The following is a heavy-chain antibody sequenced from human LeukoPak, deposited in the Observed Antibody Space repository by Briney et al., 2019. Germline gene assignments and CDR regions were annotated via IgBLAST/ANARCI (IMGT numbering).Heavy chain of an antibody. Sequence: SVKVSCKASGGTFSSYAISWVRQAPGQGLEWMGRIIPIFGTANYAQKFQGRVTITTDESTSTAYMELSSLRSEDTAVYYCATAIVVVPAALVRSYYMDVWGKGTTVTVSS. V-gene: IGHV1-69*05. J-gene: IGHJ6*03. CDR1: GGTFSSYA. CDR2: IIPIFGTA. CDR3: ATAIVVVPAALVRSYYMDV. D-gene: IGHD2-2*01.